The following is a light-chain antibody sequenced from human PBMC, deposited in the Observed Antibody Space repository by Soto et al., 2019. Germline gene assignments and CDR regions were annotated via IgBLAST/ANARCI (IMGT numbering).Light chain of an antibody. J-gene: IGLJ3*02. CDR1: SSDVGRYDY. Sequence: QSVLTQPRSVSGSPGQSVTISCTGSSSDVGRYDYVSWYQQHPGTAPKLIIYDVTKRPSGVPDRFSGSKSGNTASLTISGLPAEDEADFYCFSYADRYTWVFGGGTKLTVL. V-gene: IGLV2-11*01. CDR3: FSYADRYTWV. CDR2: DVT.